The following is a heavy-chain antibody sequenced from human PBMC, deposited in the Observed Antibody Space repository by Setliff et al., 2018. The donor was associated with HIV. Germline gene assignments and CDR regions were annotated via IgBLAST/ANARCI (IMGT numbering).Heavy chain of an antibody. V-gene: IGHV1-8*01. D-gene: IGHD3-3*01. CDR1: GYSLTSFD. Sequence: ASVKVSCKASGYSLTSFDINWVRQATGQGLEWMGWMNANSGKTSYAEKFRGRVTMTRDTSLSTAYMELSWLTSDDTAVYYCARVVDRDYDFWSAYEYWGQGTMVTVSS. CDR3: ARVVDRDYDFWSAYEY. J-gene: IGHJ4*02. CDR2: MNANSGKT.